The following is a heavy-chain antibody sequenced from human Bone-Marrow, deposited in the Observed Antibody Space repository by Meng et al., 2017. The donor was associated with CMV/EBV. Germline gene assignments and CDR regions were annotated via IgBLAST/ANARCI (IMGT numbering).Heavy chain of an antibody. CDR3: ARVGGKYYYDSSGPVDY. CDR2: IYHSGST. D-gene: IGHD3-22*01. V-gene: IGHV4-4*02. J-gene: IGHJ4*02. CDR1: GGSISSSNW. Sequence: SETLSLTCAVSGGSISSSNWWSWVRQPPGKGLEWIGEIYHSGSTNYNPSLKSRVTISVDKSKNQFSLKLSSVTAADTAVYYCARVGGKYYYDSSGPVDYWGQGTLVTVSS.